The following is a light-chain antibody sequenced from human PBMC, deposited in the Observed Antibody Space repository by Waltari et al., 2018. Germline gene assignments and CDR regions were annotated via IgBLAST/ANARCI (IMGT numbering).Light chain of an antibody. J-gene: IGLJ2*01. Sequence: QSALTQPRPVSGSPGQSVTIPCTGTSRDVGGYNYFSWYQQHPGKAPKLMIYDVSKPPSGVPDRFSGSKSGNTASLTISGLQAEDEADYYCCSYAGSYVVFGGGTKLTVL. V-gene: IGLV2-11*01. CDR3: CSYAGSYVV. CDR1: SRDVGGYNY. CDR2: DVS.